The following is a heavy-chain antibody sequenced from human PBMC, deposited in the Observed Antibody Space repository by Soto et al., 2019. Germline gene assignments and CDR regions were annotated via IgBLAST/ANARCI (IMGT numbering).Heavy chain of an antibody. D-gene: IGHD1-20*01. CDR2: IGTAGDT. CDR1: GFTFSSYD. J-gene: IGHJ5*02. V-gene: IGHV3-13*01. CDR3: ARGITGTGFDP. Sequence: GGSXRLSCAASGFTFSSYDMHWVRQATGKGLEWVSAIGTAGDTYYPGSVKGRFTISRENAKNSLYLQMTSLRAGDTAVYYCARGITGTGFDPWGQGTLVTVSS.